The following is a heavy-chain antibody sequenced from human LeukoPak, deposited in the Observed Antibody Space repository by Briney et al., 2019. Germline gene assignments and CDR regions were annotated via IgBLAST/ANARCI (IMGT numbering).Heavy chain of an antibody. D-gene: IGHD6-13*01. Sequence: SETLSLTCSVSVGSINYYYGNWIRQPPGKGLEWIGHIYYSGSTNYNFSLKSRVTISVDTSRNQFSLKLSSLTAADTAVYYCARGKAAAASTLPFDPWGQGTLVTVSS. CDR3: ARGKAAAASTLPFDP. J-gene: IGHJ5*02. V-gene: IGHV4-59*01. CDR2: IYYSGST. CDR1: VGSINYYY.